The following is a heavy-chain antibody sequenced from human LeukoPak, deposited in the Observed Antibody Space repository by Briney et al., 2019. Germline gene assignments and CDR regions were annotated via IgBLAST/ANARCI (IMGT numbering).Heavy chain of an antibody. CDR3: AKDLLGSSTPY. J-gene: IGHJ4*02. D-gene: IGHD2-2*01. Sequence: GGSLRLSCAASGFTFSSYGMHWVRQAPGKGLEWVAVISYDGSNKYYADSVKGRFTISRDNSKNTLYLQMNSLRAEDTAVYYCAKDLLGSSTPYWGQGTLVTVSS. CDR1: GFTFSSYG. CDR2: ISYDGSNK. V-gene: IGHV3-30*18.